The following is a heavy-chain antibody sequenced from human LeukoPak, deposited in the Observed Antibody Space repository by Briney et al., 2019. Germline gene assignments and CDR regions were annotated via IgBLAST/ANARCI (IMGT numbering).Heavy chain of an antibody. Sequence: PSETLSLTCTVSGGSISTTSEYWAWIRQSPGKGLEWIGSLYHTGTAYYNPSLKSRVTISVDTSKNQFSLKLSSVTAADTAVYYCARHVVVVVAANGFDYWGQGTLVTVSS. D-gene: IGHD2-15*01. CDR1: GGSISTTSEY. CDR2: LYHTGTA. CDR3: ARHVVVVVAANGFDY. J-gene: IGHJ4*02. V-gene: IGHV4-39*01.